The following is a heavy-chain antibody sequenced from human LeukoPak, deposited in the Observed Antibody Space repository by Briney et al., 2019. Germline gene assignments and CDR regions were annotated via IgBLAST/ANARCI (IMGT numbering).Heavy chain of an antibody. CDR3: ARGLTDGWGIHLTWFDA. J-gene: IGHJ5*02. D-gene: IGHD3-10*01. Sequence: GASVNVSCKASGYIFTSYYMNSVRQAPGQGLEGMGIIDPSVGSTSYAQKLQGRVTMTRDTSTATVYMELGSLRYEETAVYYCARGLTDGWGIHLTWFDAWGQGTLVTVSS. CDR1: GYIFTSYY. CDR2: IDPSVGST. V-gene: IGHV1-46*01.